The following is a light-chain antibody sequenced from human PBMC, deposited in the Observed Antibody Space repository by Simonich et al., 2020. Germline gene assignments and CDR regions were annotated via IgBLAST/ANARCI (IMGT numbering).Light chain of an antibody. Sequence: DIVMTPSPLSLPVTPGEPASISCRSSQSLLHSNGYNYLDWYLQKPGQSPQLLIYLGSNRASGVPDRCSGSGSGTDFTLKISRVEAEDVGVYYCMQALQTPYTFGQGTKLEIK. CDR3: MQALQTPYT. J-gene: IGKJ2*01. V-gene: IGKV2-28*01. CDR1: QSLLHSNGYNY. CDR2: LGS.